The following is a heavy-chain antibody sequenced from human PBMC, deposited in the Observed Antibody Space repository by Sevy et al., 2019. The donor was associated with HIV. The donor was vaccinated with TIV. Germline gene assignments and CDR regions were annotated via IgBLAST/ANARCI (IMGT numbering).Heavy chain of an antibody. J-gene: IGHJ6*02. CDR2: IYYSGTT. D-gene: IGHD2-21*02. V-gene: IGHV4-39*01. CDR1: GGSISSSNYY. Sequence: SETLSLTCTVSGGSISSSNYYWGWIRQPPGKGLEWIGSIYYSGTTSYNPSLKSRVTISVGRSKNQFSLRLSSVTAADTAVYYCARKSEGLSKWGYYYYYGMDVWGQGTTVTVSS. CDR3: ARKSEGLSKWGYYYYYGMDV.